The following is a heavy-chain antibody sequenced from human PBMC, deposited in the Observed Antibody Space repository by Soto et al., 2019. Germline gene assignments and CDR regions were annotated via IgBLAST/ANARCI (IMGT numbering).Heavy chain of an antibody. D-gene: IGHD6-19*01. Sequence: EVQLVESGGGLVQPGRSLRLSCAASGFTFDDYAMHWVRQPPGKGLEWVSGISWNSGSIGYADSVKGRFTISRDNAKNSLYLQMNSLRAEDTALYYCAKDGQQWLDYFDYWGQGSLVTVSS. J-gene: IGHJ4*02. V-gene: IGHV3-9*01. CDR2: ISWNSGSI. CDR1: GFTFDDYA. CDR3: AKDGQQWLDYFDY.